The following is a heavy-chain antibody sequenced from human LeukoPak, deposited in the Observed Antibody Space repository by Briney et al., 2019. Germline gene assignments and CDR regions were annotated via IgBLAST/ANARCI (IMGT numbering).Heavy chain of an antibody. CDR1: GFTFSSYD. J-gene: IGHJ4*02. Sequence: GGSLRLSCAASGFTFSSYDMHWVRQATGKGLEWVSAIGTAGDTYYPGSVKGRFTISSENAKNSLYRQMNSRRAADTAVYYCARDSHGDYSFDYWGQGTLVTVSS. V-gene: IGHV3-13*01. D-gene: IGHD4-17*01. CDR3: ARDSHGDYSFDY. CDR2: IGTAGDT.